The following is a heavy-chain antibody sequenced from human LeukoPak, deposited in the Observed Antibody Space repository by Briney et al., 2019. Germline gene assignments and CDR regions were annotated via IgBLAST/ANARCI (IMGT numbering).Heavy chain of an antibody. CDR2: IYYSGST. Sequence: SETLSLTCTVSGGSISSYYWSWIRQPPGKGLEWIGYIYYSGSTNYNPSLKSRVTMSVDTSKNQFSLNLNSVTAADTAVYYCARLGGLTLHSGWNYWYFDLWGRGTLVTVSS. V-gene: IGHV4-59*08. CDR1: GGSISSYY. J-gene: IGHJ2*01. D-gene: IGHD6-19*01. CDR3: ARLGGLTLHSGWNYWYFDL.